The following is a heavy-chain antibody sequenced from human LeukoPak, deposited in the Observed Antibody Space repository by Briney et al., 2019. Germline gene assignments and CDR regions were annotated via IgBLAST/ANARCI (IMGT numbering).Heavy chain of an antibody. D-gene: IGHD2-2*01. Sequence: ASVKVSCKASGYTFTGYYMHWVRQAPGQGLEWMGWINPNSGGTNYAQKFQGRVTMTRDTSISTAYMELSRLRSDDTAVYYCARDIYCSSTSCWDYWGQGTLVTVSS. J-gene: IGHJ4*02. CDR3: ARDIYCSSTSCWDY. V-gene: IGHV1-2*02. CDR1: GYTFTGYY. CDR2: INPNSGGT.